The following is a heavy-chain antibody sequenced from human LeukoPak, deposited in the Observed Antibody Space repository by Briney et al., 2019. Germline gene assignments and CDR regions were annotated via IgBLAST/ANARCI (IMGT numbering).Heavy chain of an antibody. V-gene: IGHV4-34*01. CDR3: ASLYGDYATDYYGMDV. CDR1: GGSFSGYY. D-gene: IGHD4-17*01. J-gene: IGHJ6*02. CDR2: INHSGST. Sequence: SETLSLTCAVYGGSFSGYYWGWIRQPPGKGLEWIGEINHSGSTNYNPSLKSRVTISVDTSKNQFSLKLSSVTAADTAVYYCASLYGDYATDYYGMDVWGQGTTVTVSS.